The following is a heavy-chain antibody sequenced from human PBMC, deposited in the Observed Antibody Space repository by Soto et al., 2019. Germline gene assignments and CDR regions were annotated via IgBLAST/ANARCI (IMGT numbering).Heavy chain of an antibody. CDR1: GFTFSSYA. CDR2: ISHDGINK. J-gene: IGHJ4*02. Sequence: PGGSLRLSCAASGFTFSSYAMNWVRQAPGKGLEWVALISHDGINKYYADSVRGRFTISRDSSTNTLYLQMSSLGAADTAVYYCGRCTSTSCHLGSDYWGQGTLVTVPS. V-gene: IGHV3-30-3*01. CDR3: GRCTSTSCHLGSDY. D-gene: IGHD2-2*01.